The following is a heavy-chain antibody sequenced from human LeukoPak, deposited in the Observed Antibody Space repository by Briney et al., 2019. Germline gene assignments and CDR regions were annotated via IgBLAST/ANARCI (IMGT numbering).Heavy chain of an antibody. CDR2: IRDDGSNK. D-gene: IGHD6-19*01. V-gene: IGHV3-30*02. J-gene: IGHJ4*02. Sequence: GGSLRLSCAASGFTFSSYGMRWVRQAPGKGLEWVAFIRDDGSNKYYADSVKGRFTISRDNSKNTLYLQMNSPRAEDMAVYYCAKVNSSGWYDFDYWGQGTLVTVSS. CDR1: GFTFSSYG. CDR3: AKVNSSGWYDFDY.